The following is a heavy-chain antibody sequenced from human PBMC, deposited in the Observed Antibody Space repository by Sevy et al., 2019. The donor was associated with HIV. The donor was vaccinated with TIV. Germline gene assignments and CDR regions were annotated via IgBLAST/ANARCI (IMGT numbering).Heavy chain of an antibody. J-gene: IGHJ6*02. D-gene: IGHD2-2*01. V-gene: IGHV3-30*04. CDR2: ISYDGSNK. Sequence: GGSLRLSCAASGFTFSSYAMHWVRQAPGKGLEWVAVISYDGSNKYYADSVKGRFTISRDNSKNTLYLQMNSLRAEDTAVYYCSGDDCSSTSCRYLSYYYYYGMDVWGQGTTVTVSS. CDR3: SGDDCSSTSCRYLSYYYYYGMDV. CDR1: GFTFSSYA.